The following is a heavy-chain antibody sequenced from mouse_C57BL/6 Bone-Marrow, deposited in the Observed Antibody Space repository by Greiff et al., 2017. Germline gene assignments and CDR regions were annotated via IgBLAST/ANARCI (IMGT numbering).Heavy chain of an antibody. V-gene: IGHV1-82*01. CDR2: IYPGDGDT. J-gene: IGHJ2*01. CDR1: GYAFSSSW. Sequence: QVQLQQSGPELVKPGASVKISCKASGYAFSSSWMNWVKQGPGKGLEWIGRIYPGDGDTNYNGKFKGKATLTADKSSSTAYMQLSSLTSEDSAVYFCAHPFFDYWGQGTTLTVSS. CDR3: AHPFFDY.